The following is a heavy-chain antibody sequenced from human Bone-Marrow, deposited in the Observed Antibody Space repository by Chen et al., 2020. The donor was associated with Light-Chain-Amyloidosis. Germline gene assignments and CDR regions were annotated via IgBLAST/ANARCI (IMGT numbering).Heavy chain of an antibody. J-gene: IGHJ4*02. CDR1: GYTFPNYW. D-gene: IGHD5-12*01. Sequence: EVQLEQSGPEVKKPGESLTISCKGTGYTFPNYWIGWVRQMPGKGLEWMGVIYPDDSDARYNPSFEGQVTISADKSITTAYLQWRSLKASDTAMYYCARRRDGYNFDYWGQGTLVTVSS. CDR2: IYPDDSDA. CDR3: ARRRDGYNFDY. V-gene: IGHV5-51*01.